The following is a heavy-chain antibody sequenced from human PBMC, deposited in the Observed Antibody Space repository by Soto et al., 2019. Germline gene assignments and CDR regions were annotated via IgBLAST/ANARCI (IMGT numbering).Heavy chain of an antibody. V-gene: IGHV1-2*02. CDR2: INPNSGGT. J-gene: IGHJ4*02. CDR3: AGVEQQLEADDY. CDR1: GYTFTGYY. D-gene: IGHD6-13*01. Sequence: ASAMVSCKDFGYTFTGYYIPWVRQAPVQGLEWMGWINPNSGGTNYAQKFKGRVTMTRDTSISTAYMERSRLRSDDTAVYYCAGVEQQLEADDYWGQGTLVNVSS.